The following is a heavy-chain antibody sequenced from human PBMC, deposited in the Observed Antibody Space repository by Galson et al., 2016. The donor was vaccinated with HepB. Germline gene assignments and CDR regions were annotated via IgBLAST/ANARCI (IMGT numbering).Heavy chain of an antibody. CDR3: ARVGALID. CDR2: INPKSGGT. Sequence: SVKVSCKASGYTFTDYYMHWVRQAPGQGLEWMGWINPKSGGTNYAQKFQGRVTLTGDTSISTAYMELSRLRSDDTAVYYCARVGALIDWGQGTLVTVSS. V-gene: IGHV1-2*02. CDR1: GYTFTDYY. J-gene: IGHJ4*02. D-gene: IGHD2-21*01.